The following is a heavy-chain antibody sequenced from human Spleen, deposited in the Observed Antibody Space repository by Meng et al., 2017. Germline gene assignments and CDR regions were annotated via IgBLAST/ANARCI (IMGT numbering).Heavy chain of an antibody. Sequence: QVQQWGEGLFKPSETLPLTGVVHGGSFRDYYWSWIRQPPGKGLEWIGEINHSGSTNYNPSLESRATISVYTSQNNFYLKLSSVTAADSAVYYCARGPTTMAHDFDYWGQGTLVTVSS. CDR2: INHSGST. CDR1: GGSFRDYY. J-gene: IGHJ4*02. CDR3: ARGPTTMAHDFDY. D-gene: IGHD4-11*01. V-gene: IGHV4-34*01.